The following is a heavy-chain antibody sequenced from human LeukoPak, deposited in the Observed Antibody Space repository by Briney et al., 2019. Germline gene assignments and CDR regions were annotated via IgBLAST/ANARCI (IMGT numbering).Heavy chain of an antibody. CDR1: GFTVSSNY. D-gene: IGHD1-14*01. CDR2: LYSAGAT. CDR3: ASGGVGARKYCSDPFHY. J-gene: IGHJ4*02. V-gene: IGHV3-53*01. Sequence: WGSLSLSCAASGFTVSSNYMSWVRQAPGKGLEWVAILYSAGATYYAVSVRGRFTISRDNSKNTVSLQMNSLRAEDTAVYYCASGGVGARKYCSDPFHYWGQGTLVTVSS.